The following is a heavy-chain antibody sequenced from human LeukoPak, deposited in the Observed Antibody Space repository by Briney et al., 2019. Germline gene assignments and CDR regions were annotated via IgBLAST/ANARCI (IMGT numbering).Heavy chain of an antibody. Sequence: GGSLRLSCAASGFTFSSYWMHWVRQAPGKGLVWVSRINSDGSSTSYADSVKGRFTISRDNAKNSVFLQMDSLRAEDTAVYYCARSLGSYTASLTGYWGQGTLVTVSS. CDR3: ARSLGSYTASLTGY. CDR2: INSDGSST. J-gene: IGHJ4*02. D-gene: IGHD3-10*01. V-gene: IGHV3-74*01. CDR1: GFTFSSYW.